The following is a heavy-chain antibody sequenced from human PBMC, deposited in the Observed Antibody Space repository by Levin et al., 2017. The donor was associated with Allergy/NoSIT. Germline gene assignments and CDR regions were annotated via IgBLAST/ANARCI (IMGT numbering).Heavy chain of an antibody. CDR2: ISSSSSYI. CDR1: GFTFSSYS. V-gene: IGHV3-21*01. CDR3: ARDRSSGVTPVGY. Sequence: GESLKISCAASGFTFSSYSMNWVRQAPGKGLEWVSSISSSSSYIYYADSVKGRFTISRDNAKNSLYLQMNSLRAEDTAVYYCARDRSSGVTPVGYWGQGTLVTVSS. J-gene: IGHJ4*02. D-gene: IGHD3-10*01.